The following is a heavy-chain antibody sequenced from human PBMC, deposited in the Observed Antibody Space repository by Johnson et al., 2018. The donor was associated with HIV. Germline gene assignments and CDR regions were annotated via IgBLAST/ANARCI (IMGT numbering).Heavy chain of an antibody. Sequence: VQLVESGGGVVRPGGSLRLSCAPSGFTFDDYGMSWVRQAPGKGLEWVSGINWNGGNTSYADSVKGRFTISRDNAKNSLYLQMNSLRAEDTALYYCARERSLVRGVMPGALDIWGQGTMVTVSS. CDR2: INWNGGNT. V-gene: IGHV3-20*04. CDR1: GFTFDDYG. CDR3: ARERSLVRGVMPGALDI. D-gene: IGHD3-10*01. J-gene: IGHJ3*02.